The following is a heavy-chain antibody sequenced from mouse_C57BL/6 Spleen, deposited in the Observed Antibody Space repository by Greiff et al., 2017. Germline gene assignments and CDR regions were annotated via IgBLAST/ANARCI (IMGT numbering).Heavy chain of an antibody. D-gene: IGHD3-2*02. CDR3: AMRKAQARYARDY. Sequence: VQLQQSGPELVKPGASVKISCKASGYSFTDYYMNWVKQSTGKSLEWIGVINPNSGTTSYNQKFKGKATLTVDKSAITAYMQLNSLTSEDSAVYYCAMRKAQARYARDYWGQGTSVTVSS. V-gene: IGHV1-39*01. J-gene: IGHJ4*01. CDR1: GYSFTDYY. CDR2: INPNSGTT.